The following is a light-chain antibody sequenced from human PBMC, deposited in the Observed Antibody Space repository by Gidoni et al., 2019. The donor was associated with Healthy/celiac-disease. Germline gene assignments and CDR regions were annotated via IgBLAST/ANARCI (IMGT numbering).Light chain of an antibody. J-gene: IGKJ1*01. CDR2: KAS. Sequence: DIQMTQPPSTLSASVGDRVTITCRASQSISSWLAWYQQKPGKAPKLLNYKASSLESGVPSRLSGSGSGTEFTLTISSLQPDDFATYYCQQYNSYSKTFGQGTKVEIK. CDR1: QSISSW. CDR3: QQYNSYSKT. V-gene: IGKV1-5*03.